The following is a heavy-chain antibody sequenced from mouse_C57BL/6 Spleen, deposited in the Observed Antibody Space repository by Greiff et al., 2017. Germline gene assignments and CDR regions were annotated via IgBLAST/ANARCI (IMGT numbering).Heavy chain of an antibody. CDR3: TKLLYDYDGY. V-gene: IGHV14-4*01. D-gene: IGHD2-4*01. CDR1: GFNIKDDY. Sequence: VQLQQSGAELVRPGASVKLSCTASGFNIKDDYMHWVKQRPEQGLEWIGWIDPENGDTEYASKFQGKATITADTSSNTAYLQLSSLTSEDTAVYYCTKLLYDYDGYWGQGTTLTVSS. J-gene: IGHJ2*01. CDR2: IDPENGDT.